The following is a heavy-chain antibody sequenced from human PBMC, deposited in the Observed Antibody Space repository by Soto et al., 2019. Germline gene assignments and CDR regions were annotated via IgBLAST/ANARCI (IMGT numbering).Heavy chain of an antibody. CDR1: GGTFSSYA. Sequence: QVQLVQSGAEVQKPGSSVKVSCKASGGTFSSYAISWVRQAPGQGLEWRGGIIPIFGTANYAQKFQGRVTITADESTSTAYMELSSLRSEDTAVYYCATTPYSSGWYQWFFDYWGQGTLVTVSS. J-gene: IGHJ4*02. V-gene: IGHV1-69*01. CDR2: IIPIFGTA. CDR3: ATTPYSSGWYQWFFDY. D-gene: IGHD6-19*01.